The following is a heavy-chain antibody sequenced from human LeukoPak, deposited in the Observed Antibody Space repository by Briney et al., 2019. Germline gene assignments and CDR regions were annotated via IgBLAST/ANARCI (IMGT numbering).Heavy chain of an antibody. V-gene: IGHV3-11*01. CDR2: ISSSGSTI. D-gene: IGHD4-17*01. CDR1: GFTFSDYY. Sequence: GGSLRLSCAASGFTFSDYYMSWLRQAPGKGLEWVSYISSSGSTIYYADSVKGRFTISRDDAKNSLYLQMNSLRAEDTAVYYCARHDYGDYDLDYWGQGTLVTVSS. CDR3: ARHDYGDYDLDY. J-gene: IGHJ4*02.